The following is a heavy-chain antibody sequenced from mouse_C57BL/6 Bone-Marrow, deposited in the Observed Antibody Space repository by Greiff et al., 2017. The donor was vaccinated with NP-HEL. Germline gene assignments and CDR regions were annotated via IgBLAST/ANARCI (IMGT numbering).Heavy chain of an antibody. D-gene: IGHD4-1*02. CDR3: ARPTNWALGFDY. CDR1: GYTFTSYW. CDR2: IDPNSGGT. Sequence: VQLQQPGAELVKPGASVKLSCKASGYTFTSYWMHWVKQRPGRGLEWIGRIDPNSGGTKYNEKFKSKATLTVDKPSSTAYMQLSSLTSEDSAVYYCARPTNWALGFDYWAKAPLSQSPQ. V-gene: IGHV1-72*01. J-gene: IGHJ2*01.